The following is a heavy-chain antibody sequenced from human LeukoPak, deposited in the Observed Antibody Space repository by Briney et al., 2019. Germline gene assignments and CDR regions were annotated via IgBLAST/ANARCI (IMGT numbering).Heavy chain of an antibody. CDR3: ARATGTTSNYYYGMEV. CDR2: IWFDGSNK. V-gene: IGHV3-33*01. CDR1: GFTFRTYG. J-gene: IGHJ6*04. D-gene: IGHD1-1*01. Sequence: GGSLRLSCAASGFTFRTYGMHWVRQAPGKGLEWLAVIWFDGSNKFYADSVKGRFTISRDNSENTLYLQMNSLRVEDTAVYYCARATGTTSNYYYGMEVWGKGTMVTVSS.